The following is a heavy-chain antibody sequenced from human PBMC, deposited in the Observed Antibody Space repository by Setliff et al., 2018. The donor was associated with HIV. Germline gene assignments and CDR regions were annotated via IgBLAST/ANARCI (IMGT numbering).Heavy chain of an antibody. D-gene: IGHD6-19*01. V-gene: IGHV3-43D*04. CDR2: VSWDGGTT. Sequence: GGSLRLSCAASGFTFDDYGMHWVRQAPGKGLEWVSFVSWDGGTTYYADSVKGRFTISRHNTKNTLYLQMNSLKTEDTAVYYCSTDLPSSGFFPDYWGQGTLVTVSS. J-gene: IGHJ4*02. CDR3: STDLPSSGFFPDY. CDR1: GFTFDDYG.